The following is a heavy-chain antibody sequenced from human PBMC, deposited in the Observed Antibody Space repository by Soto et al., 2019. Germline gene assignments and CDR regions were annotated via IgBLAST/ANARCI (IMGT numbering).Heavy chain of an antibody. V-gene: IGHV4-39*01. Sequence: QLQLQESGPGLVKPSETLSLSCTGSGGSISSSSYYWGWIRQPPGKGLEWIGSIYYSGSTYYSPSLKSRVPISVDTSKNQFSLQLSSVTAADTAVYYCASKPWNNWFDPWGQGTLVTVSS. J-gene: IGHJ5*02. D-gene: IGHD1-1*01. CDR2: IYYSGST. CDR1: GGSISSSSYY. CDR3: ASKPWNNWFDP.